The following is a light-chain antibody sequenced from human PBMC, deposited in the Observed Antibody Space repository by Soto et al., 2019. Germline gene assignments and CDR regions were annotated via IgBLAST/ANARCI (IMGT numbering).Light chain of an antibody. CDR3: RSYGGTYTWV. Sequence: QSALTQPRSMSGSPGQSVTISCTGTSSDVGGYAYVSWYQHHPGKAPQLIIYDVSERPSGVPDRFSGAKSGNTASLTISGLQLEDEADYYCRSYGGTYTWVFGRGTQLTVL. V-gene: IGLV2-11*01. J-gene: IGLJ3*02. CDR2: DVS. CDR1: SSDVGGYAY.